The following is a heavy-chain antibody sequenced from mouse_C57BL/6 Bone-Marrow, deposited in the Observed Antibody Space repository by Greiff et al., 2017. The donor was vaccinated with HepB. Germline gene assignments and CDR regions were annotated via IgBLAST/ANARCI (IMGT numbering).Heavy chain of an antibody. Sequence: VQLQQSGAELVRPGTSVTVSCKASGYAFTNYLIEWVKQRPGQGLEWIGVINPGSGGTNYNEKFKGKATLTADKSSSTAYMQLSSLTSEDSAVYFCARSDSNYYAMDYWGQGTSVTVSS. CDR1: GYAFTNYL. J-gene: IGHJ4*01. CDR2: INPGSGGT. CDR3: ARSDSNYYAMDY. D-gene: IGHD2-5*01. V-gene: IGHV1-54*01.